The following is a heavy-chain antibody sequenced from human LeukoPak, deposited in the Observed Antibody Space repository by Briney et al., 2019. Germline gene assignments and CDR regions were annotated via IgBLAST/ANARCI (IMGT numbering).Heavy chain of an antibody. D-gene: IGHD6-6*01. V-gene: IGHV3-9*01. J-gene: IGHJ4*02. CDR1: GFTFDDYA. CDR2: ISWNSGRI. CDR3: AKATYSTSPGYYFDY. Sequence: PGRSLRLSCAASGFTFDDYAMHWVRQGPGKGLEWVSGISWNSGRIGYADSVKGRFIISRDNAKSSLCLQMNSLRSEDTAFYYCAKATYSTSPGYYFDYWGQGTLVTVSS.